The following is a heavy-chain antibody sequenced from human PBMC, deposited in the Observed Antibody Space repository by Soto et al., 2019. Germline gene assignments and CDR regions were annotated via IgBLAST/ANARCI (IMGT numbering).Heavy chain of an antibody. CDR1: GFTVSSNY. V-gene: IGHV3-53*02. J-gene: IGHJ6*01. CDR2: IYSGGST. Sequence: EVQLVETGGGLIQPGGSLRLSCAASGFTVSSNYMSWVRQAPGKGLEWVSVIYSGGSTYYADSVRGRFTISRDHSKNTLYLQMQSLGARDTGVYFCARDPPATRHGMDLLGQGTTVTVSS. CDR3: ARDPPATRHGMDL.